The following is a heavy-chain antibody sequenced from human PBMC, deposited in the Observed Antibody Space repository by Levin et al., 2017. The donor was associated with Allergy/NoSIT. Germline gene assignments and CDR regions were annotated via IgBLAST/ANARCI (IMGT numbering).Heavy chain of an antibody. Sequence: GGSLRLSCSASGFTFSTYNMFWVRQAPGKGLEWVATISYDGSRTYNADSVQGRISISRDNSNDTLYLQLNMLRVEDTALYYCAKDELLRGKPSLTDSWGQGVLVTVSS. CDR1: GFTFSTYN. D-gene: IGHD3-9*01. J-gene: IGHJ1*01. CDR3: AKDELLRGKPSLTDS. CDR2: ISYDGSRT. V-gene: IGHV3-30*18.